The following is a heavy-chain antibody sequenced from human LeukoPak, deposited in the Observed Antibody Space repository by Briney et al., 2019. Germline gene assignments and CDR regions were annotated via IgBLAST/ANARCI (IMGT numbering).Heavy chain of an antibody. V-gene: IGHV3-20*04. CDR3: ARGRRQAEYSSSSVGYYFDY. CDR2: INWNGGST. J-gene: IGHJ4*02. CDR1: GFTFEDYG. Sequence: GGSLRLSCAASGFTFEDYGMSWVRQAPGKGLEWVSGINWNGGSTGYADSVKGRFTISRANAKNSLYLQMNSLRAEDTALYYCARGRRQAEYSSSSVGYYFDYWGQGTLVTVSS. D-gene: IGHD6-6*01.